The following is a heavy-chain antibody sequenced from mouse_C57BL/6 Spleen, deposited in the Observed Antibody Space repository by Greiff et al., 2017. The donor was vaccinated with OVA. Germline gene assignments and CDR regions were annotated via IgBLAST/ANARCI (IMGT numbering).Heavy chain of an antibody. D-gene: IGHD1-1*01. CDR2: ISSGSSTI. J-gene: IGHJ2*01. CDR3: AREDYNYGSSYYFDY. Sequence: VQLKESGGGLVKPGGSLKLSCAASGFTFSDYGMHWVRQAPEKGLEWVAYISSGSSTIYYADTVKGRFTISRDNAKNTLFLQMTSLRSEDTAMYYCAREDYNYGSSYYFDYWGQGTTLTVSS. V-gene: IGHV5-17*01. CDR1: GFTFSDYG.